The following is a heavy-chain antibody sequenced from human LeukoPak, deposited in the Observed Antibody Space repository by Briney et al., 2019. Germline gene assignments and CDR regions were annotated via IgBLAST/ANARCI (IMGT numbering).Heavy chain of an antibody. J-gene: IGHJ4*02. Sequence: GGSLRLSCAASGFSFSDCAMSWVRQAPGRGLEWVSSISGSAGSTYYADSMKGCFTISRDNPKNTLHLEMNSLRAEDTAIYYCTKGMATIRRHIDSWGQGTLVTVSS. CDR3: TKGMATIRRHIDS. D-gene: IGHD5-24*01. CDR1: GFSFSDCA. V-gene: IGHV3-23*01. CDR2: ISGSAGST.